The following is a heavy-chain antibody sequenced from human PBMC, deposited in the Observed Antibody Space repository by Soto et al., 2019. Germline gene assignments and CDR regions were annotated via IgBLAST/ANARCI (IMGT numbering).Heavy chain of an antibody. Sequence: ASVKVSCKVSGYTLTELSMHWVRQAPGKGLEWMGGFDPEDGETIYAQKFQGRVTMTEDTSTDTAYMELSSLRSEDTAVYYCATGGGIAAAGRWDYYYYGMDVSGQGTTVTVYS. D-gene: IGHD6-13*01. V-gene: IGHV1-24*01. CDR2: FDPEDGET. CDR1: GYTLTELS. J-gene: IGHJ6*02. CDR3: ATGGGIAAAGRWDYYYYGMDV.